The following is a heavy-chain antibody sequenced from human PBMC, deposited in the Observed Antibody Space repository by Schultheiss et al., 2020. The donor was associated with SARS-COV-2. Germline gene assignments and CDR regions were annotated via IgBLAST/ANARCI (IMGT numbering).Heavy chain of an antibody. D-gene: IGHD4-17*01. CDR2: ITTGSSIM. Sequence: GESLKISCAASGFTFSSYGMHWVRQAPGKGLEWLSYITTGSSIMSYADSVKGRFTISRDNAKNSLYLQMNSLRDEDTAVYYCARVGPYYGDYGGAFDIWGQGTMVTVSS. CDR1: GFTFSSYG. V-gene: IGHV3-48*02. CDR3: ARVGPYYGDYGGAFDI. J-gene: IGHJ3*02.